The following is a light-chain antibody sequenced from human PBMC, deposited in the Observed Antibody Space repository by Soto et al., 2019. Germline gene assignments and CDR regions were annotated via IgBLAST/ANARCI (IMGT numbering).Light chain of an antibody. CDR2: DVS. J-gene: IGLJ2*01. CDR3: SSYTSASTPLV. V-gene: IGLV2-14*01. Sequence: QSLLTQPSPLSGSPGQSITISCPGNGSDFGGYNYVSWYQQHPGKAPKVMIYDVSNRPSGVSNRFSGSKSGNTASLTISGLQAEDEADYYCSSYTSASTPLVFGGGTKVTVL. CDR1: GSDFGGYNY.